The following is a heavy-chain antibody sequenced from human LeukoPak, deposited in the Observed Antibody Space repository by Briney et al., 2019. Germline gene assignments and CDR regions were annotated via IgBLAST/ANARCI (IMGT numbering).Heavy chain of an antibody. CDR3: AKDRGLGFYDDSGHHY. J-gene: IGHJ4*02. CDR2: ISGNGNSA. V-gene: IGHV3-23*01. Sequence: GGSLRLSCAAPGFTFNDYGMSWVSQATGKGMEWLSHISGNGNSAHYADSVKGRFTISRDNSKNTAYLQMNSLRGEDTAVYYCAKDRGLGFYDDSGHHYWGQGTLVTVSS. CDR1: GFTFNDYG. D-gene: IGHD2/OR15-2a*01.